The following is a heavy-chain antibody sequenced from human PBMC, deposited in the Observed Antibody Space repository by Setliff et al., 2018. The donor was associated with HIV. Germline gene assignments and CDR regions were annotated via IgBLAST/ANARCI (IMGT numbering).Heavy chain of an antibody. V-gene: IGHV4-59*01. Sequence: PSETLSLTCTVSGGSINNYYWTWVRQPPGKGLEWIGYINYRGNTHCNPSLKSRVTISVDMSKNQFFLKLSSVTAADTAVYYCARGLLVDDADPFDYWGQGTLVTVSS. J-gene: IGHJ4*02. CDR1: GGSINNYY. CDR3: ARGLLVDDADPFDY. D-gene: IGHD2-8*02. CDR2: INYRGNT.